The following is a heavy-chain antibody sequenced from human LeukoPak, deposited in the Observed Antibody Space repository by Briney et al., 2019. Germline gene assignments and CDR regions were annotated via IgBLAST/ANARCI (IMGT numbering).Heavy chain of an antibody. CDR1: GFTFSTYS. Sequence: GGSLRLPCAASGFTFSTYSMNWVRQAPGKGLEWVSSISSSSSYIYYADSVKGRFTISRDNAKNALYLQMNSLSAEDTAVYYCARDLGITVAGPFLDYWGQGSLATVSS. D-gene: IGHD6-19*01. V-gene: IGHV3-21*01. J-gene: IGHJ4*02. CDR3: ARDLGITVAGPFLDY. CDR2: ISSSSSYI.